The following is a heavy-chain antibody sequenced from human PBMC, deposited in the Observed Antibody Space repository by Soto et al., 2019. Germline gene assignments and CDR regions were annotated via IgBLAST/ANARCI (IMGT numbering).Heavy chain of an antibody. V-gene: IGHV1-46*01. J-gene: IGHJ3*02. D-gene: IGHD6-19*01. CDR1: GYTFTSYY. CDR2: INPSGGST. Sequence: GASVKVSCKASGYTFTSYYMHWVRQAPGQGLEWMGIINPSGGSTSYAQKFQGRVTMTRDTSTSTVYMELSSLRSEDTAVYYCVRDSGEQWLDRSDAFDIWGQGTMVTVSS. CDR3: VRDSGEQWLDRSDAFDI.